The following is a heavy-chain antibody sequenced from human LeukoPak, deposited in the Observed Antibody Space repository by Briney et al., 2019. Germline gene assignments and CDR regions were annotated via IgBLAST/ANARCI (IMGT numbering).Heavy chain of an antibody. D-gene: IGHD3-16*01. Sequence: SETLSLTCTVSGGPISSYYWSWIRQPPGKGLEWIGYIHNSVTNSKPSLKSRVTISVDTSKNQSSLKLSSVTAADTAVYYCARYGGYYFDYWGQGTLVTVSS. V-gene: IGHV4-59*08. J-gene: IGHJ4*02. CDR2: IHNSVT. CDR1: GGPISSYY. CDR3: ARYGGYYFDY.